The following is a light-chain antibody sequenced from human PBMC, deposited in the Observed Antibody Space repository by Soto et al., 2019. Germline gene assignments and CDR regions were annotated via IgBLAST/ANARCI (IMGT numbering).Light chain of an antibody. V-gene: IGKV3-20*01. CDR1: QTFVSTY. CDR2: DAS. J-gene: IGKJ4*01. CDR3: HYYGGSPT. Sequence: ELVLTQSPGTLSLSPGHRATLSCRASQTFVSTYLAWYQQKPGQAPRLLIYDASNRATGIPDRFSGSGSGPDFTLTISRLEPEDFAVYYCHYYGGSPTFGGGTEVEV.